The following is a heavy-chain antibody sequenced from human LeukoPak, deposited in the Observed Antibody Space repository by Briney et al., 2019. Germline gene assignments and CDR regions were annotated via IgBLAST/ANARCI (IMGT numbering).Heavy chain of an antibody. CDR3: AKDRIAATRNYYYYYMDV. CDR2: IRYDGSNK. J-gene: IGHJ6*03. Sequence: GGSLRLSCAASGFTFSSYGMHWVRQAPGKGLEWVAFIRYDGSNKYYADSVKGRFTISRDNSKNTLYLQMNSLRAEDTAVYYCAKDRIAATRNYYYYYMDVWGKGTTATISS. D-gene: IGHD2-15*01. V-gene: IGHV3-30*02. CDR1: GFTFSSYG.